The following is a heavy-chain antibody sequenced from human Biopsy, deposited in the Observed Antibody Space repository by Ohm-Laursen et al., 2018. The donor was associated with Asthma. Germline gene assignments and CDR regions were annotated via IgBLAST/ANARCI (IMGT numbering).Heavy chain of an antibody. CDR3: ARDMNRDGWYFDY. J-gene: IGHJ4*02. Sequence: SLRLSCAASGFSFSEFVMHWVRQAPGKGLEWVAVISYDGSTKCYADSVKGRFTISRDNSKNTLYLQMNSLRGDDTAVYYCARDMNRDGWYFDYWGQGTLVTVSS. D-gene: IGHD5-24*01. CDR2: ISYDGSTK. CDR1: GFSFSEFV. V-gene: IGHV3-30*03.